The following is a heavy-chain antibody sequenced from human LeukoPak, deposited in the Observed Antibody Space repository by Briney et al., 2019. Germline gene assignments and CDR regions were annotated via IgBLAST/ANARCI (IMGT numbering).Heavy chain of an antibody. CDR1: GYSFINYG. CDR3: ARSVAIGASGILFDY. CDR2: INPNSGIT. D-gene: IGHD3-10*01. J-gene: IGHJ4*02. V-gene: IGHV1-2*02. Sequence: ASVKVSCKASGYSFINYGISWVRQAPGQGLEWMGWINPNSGITYYEQKFQGRATLTRDTSISTAYMELSRLTSDDTAVYFCARSVAIGASGILFDYWGQGTLVTVSS.